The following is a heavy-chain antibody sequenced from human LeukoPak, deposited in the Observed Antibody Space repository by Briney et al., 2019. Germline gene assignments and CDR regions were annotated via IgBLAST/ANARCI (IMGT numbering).Heavy chain of an antibody. V-gene: IGHV2-5*01. CDR3: AHIEHDILTGYPNPYGMDV. CDR1: GFSLSTSGVG. J-gene: IGHJ6*02. CDR2: IYWNDDK. D-gene: IGHD3-9*01. Sequence: ESGPTLVNPTQTLTLTCTFSGFSLSTSGVGVGWIRQPPGKALEWLALIYWNDDKRYSPSLKSRLTITKDTSKNQVVLTMTNVDPVDTATYYCAHIEHDILTGYPNPYGMDVWGQGTTVTVSS.